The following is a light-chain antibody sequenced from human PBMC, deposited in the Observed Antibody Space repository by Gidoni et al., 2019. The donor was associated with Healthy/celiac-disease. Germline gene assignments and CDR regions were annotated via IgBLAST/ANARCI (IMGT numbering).Light chain of an antibody. V-gene: IGLV2-11*01. J-gene: IGLJ1*01. CDR3: CSYAGSYFYV. Sequence: QSALTQPRSVSGSPGQSVTISCTGTSSDVGGYNYVSWYQQHPGKAPKLMIYDVSKRPSGVPDRFSGSMSGNTASLTISGLQAEDEADYYCCSYAGSYFYVFGTGTKVTVL. CDR1: SSDVGGYNY. CDR2: DVS.